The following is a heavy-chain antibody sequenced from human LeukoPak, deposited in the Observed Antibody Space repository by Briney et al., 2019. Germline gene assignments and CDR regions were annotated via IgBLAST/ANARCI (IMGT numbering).Heavy chain of an antibody. D-gene: IGHD2-2*01. CDR3: ARAEDIVVVPAWSYFDY. V-gene: IGHV1-18*01. CDR1: GYTFTSYD. CDR2: ISAYNGNT. Sequence: ASVKVSCKASGYTFTSYDINWVRQATGQGLEWMGWISAYNGNTNYAQKLQGRVTMTTDTSTSTAYMELRSLRSDDTAVYYCARAEDIVVVPAWSYFDYWGQGTLVTVSS. J-gene: IGHJ4*02.